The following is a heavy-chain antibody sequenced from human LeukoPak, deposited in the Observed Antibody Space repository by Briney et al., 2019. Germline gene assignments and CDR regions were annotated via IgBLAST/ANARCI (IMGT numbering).Heavy chain of an antibody. Sequence: GGSLRLSCAASGFTFSSHWMHWVRQAPGKGLVWVSRINSDGSSISYADSVKGRFTISRDNAKNTLYLQMNSLRAEDTAVYYCARAGSSGWYADYWGQGTLVTVSS. V-gene: IGHV3-74*01. CDR3: ARAGSSGWYADY. CDR2: INSDGSSI. J-gene: IGHJ4*02. CDR1: GFTFSSHW. D-gene: IGHD6-19*01.